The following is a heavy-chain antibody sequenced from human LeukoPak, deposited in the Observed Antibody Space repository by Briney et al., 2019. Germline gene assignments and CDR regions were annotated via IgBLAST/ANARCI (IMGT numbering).Heavy chain of an antibody. J-gene: IGHJ2*01. Sequence: SETLSLTCTVSGGSISSYYWSWIRQPAGKGLEWIGRIYTSGSTNYNPSLKSRLTISVDTSKNQFSLKLSSVTAADTAVYHCTLVAATRPWYFDLWGRGTLVTVSS. V-gene: IGHV4-4*07. CDR3: TLVAATRPWYFDL. CDR2: IYTSGST. D-gene: IGHD2-15*01. CDR1: GGSISSYY.